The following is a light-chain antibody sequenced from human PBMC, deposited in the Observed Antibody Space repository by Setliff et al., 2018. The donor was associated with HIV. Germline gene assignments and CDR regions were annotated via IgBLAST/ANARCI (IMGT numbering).Light chain of an antibody. J-gene: IGLJ1*01. V-gene: IGLV2-14*03. Sequence: QSALTQPASVSGSPGQSITISCTGTSSDVGYYHYVSWYQQHPGKAPKLVIYDVNDRPSGVSDRFSGSKSGNTASLTISGLQPEDEADYYCSSYVSSNNNYVFGTGTKGTVL. CDR3: SSYVSSNNNYV. CDR1: SSDVGYYHY. CDR2: DVN.